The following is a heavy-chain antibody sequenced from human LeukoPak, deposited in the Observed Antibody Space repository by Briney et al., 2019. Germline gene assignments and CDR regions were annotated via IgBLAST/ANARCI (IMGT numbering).Heavy chain of an antibody. D-gene: IGHD7-27*01. J-gene: IGHJ4*02. CDR3: ARDHLGYFDY. Sequence: ASVKVSCKASGYTSTGDYMHRVRQAPGQGLEWMGWINPNSGGTNYAQKFQGRVTMTRDTSISTASMSLSRLRSDDTAVYFCARDHLGYFDYWGQGTLVTVSS. CDR1: GYTSTGDY. V-gene: IGHV1-2*02. CDR2: INPNSGGT.